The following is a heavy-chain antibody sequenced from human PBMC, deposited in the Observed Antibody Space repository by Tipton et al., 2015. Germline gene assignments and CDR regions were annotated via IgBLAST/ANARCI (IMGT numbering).Heavy chain of an antibody. CDR1: AYSISSDYY. Sequence: TLSLTCAVSAYSISSDYYWGWIRQPPGKGLGWIGSISHRGNTYYNPSLKSRATISLDTSTTQFSLKMTSVTTTDTAVYYCARARGRHGGLFDSWGQGTLVSVSS. CDR2: ISHRGNT. CDR3: ARARGRHGGLFDS. V-gene: IGHV4-38-2*01. J-gene: IGHJ4*02. D-gene: IGHD4-23*01.